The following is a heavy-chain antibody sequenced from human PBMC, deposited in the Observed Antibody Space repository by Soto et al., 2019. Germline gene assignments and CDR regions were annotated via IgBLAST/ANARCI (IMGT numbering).Heavy chain of an antibody. J-gene: IGHJ3*02. CDR1: AFTLSSYW. Sequence: EVQLVESGGGLVQPGGSLRLSCEASAFTLSSYWMSWVRQAPGKGLEWVANIKPDGSEKYYVDSVKGRFTISRDNTNNSLYLQMSTLRPEDTAIYYCARDYEFGFDMWGQGTLVTVSS. CDR2: IKPDGSEK. D-gene: IGHD3-22*01. CDR3: ARDYEFGFDM. V-gene: IGHV3-7*01.